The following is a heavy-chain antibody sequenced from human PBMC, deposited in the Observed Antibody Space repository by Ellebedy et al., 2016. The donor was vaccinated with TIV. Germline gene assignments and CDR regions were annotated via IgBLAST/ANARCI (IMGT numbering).Heavy chain of an antibody. CDR1: GGSISSSRYF. Sequence: MPSETLSLTCTVSGGSISSSRYFWGWIRQPPGKGLQWIGSIYYSGSAYYNPSLKSRVTISVDTSENQFSLNLSSVTAADTAVYYCARQAYSTSWVDPWGQGILVTVSS. CDR3: ARQAYSTSWVDP. D-gene: IGHD2/OR15-2a*01. J-gene: IGHJ5*02. CDR2: IYYSGSA. V-gene: IGHV4-39*01.